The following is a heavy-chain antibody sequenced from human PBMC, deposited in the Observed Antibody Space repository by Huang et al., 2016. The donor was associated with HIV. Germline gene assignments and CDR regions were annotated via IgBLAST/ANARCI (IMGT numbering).Heavy chain of an antibody. J-gene: IGHJ4*02. Sequence: QLQLQESGPGLVKHSETLSLTCTVSGGSISSSRYYWGWIRQRTGKGLEWIGGICYSGITYDNPSLKTRVIISVATSKNQYSLKLSSVTAADTAVYYCARHWYTSSWYYDYFDYWGQGTLVTVSS. CDR2: ICYSGIT. CDR1: GGSISSSRYY. V-gene: IGHV4-39*01. D-gene: IGHD6-13*01. CDR3: ARHWYTSSWYYDYFDY.